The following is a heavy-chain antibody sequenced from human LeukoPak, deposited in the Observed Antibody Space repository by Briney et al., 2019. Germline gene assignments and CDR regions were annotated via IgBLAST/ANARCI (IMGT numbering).Heavy chain of an antibody. CDR1: GFTFDDYA. D-gene: IGHD3-3*01. CDR2: ISWNSGSI. CDR3: AKAPPYDFWSGYYPRPYFDY. Sequence: GGSLRLSCAASGFTFDDYAMHWVRQAPGKGLEWVSGISWNSGSIGYAASVIGRFTISTDNAKTSLYLQMNSLRAEDTALYYCAKAPPYDFWSGYYPRPYFDYWGQGTLLTVSS. J-gene: IGHJ4*02. V-gene: IGHV3-9*01.